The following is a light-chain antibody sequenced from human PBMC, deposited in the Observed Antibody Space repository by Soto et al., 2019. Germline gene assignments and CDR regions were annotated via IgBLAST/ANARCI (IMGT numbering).Light chain of an antibody. CDR3: QQHKSYPVT. CDR1: QSISGW. J-gene: IGKJ4*01. CDR2: DAS. Sequence: DIQMTQSPFTLSASVGDRVTITCRASQSISGWLSWYQVRPGRAPRLLVYDASNLKSGVPSRFSGSGSGTEFTLTISSLQPDDFASYYCQQHKSYPVTFGGGTKVDIK. V-gene: IGKV1-5*01.